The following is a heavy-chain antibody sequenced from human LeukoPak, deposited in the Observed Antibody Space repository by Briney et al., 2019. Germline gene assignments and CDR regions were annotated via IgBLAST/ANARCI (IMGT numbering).Heavy chain of an antibody. CDR3: AREPHDYVWGSFRFGGTHFDV. CDR2: ISSSGSAT. CDR1: GFTFSNYE. D-gene: IGHD3-16*02. V-gene: IGHV3-48*03. Sequence: GGSLRLFCAASGFTFSNYEMNWVRQAPGKGLEWVSYISSSGSATYYADSVKGRFTLSRDNAKNSLYLQMNSLRAEDTAVYYCAREPHDYVWGSFRFGGTHFDVWGQGTMVTVSS. J-gene: IGHJ3*01.